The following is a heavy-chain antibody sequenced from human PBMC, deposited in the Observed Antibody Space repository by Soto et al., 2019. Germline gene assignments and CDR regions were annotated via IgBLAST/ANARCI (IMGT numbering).Heavy chain of an antibody. D-gene: IGHD6-19*01. J-gene: IGHJ6*02. V-gene: IGHV3-9*01. CDR3: AKDISGWYFYNGMDV. CDR2: ISWNSGSI. CDR1: GFTFDDYA. Sequence: EVQLVESGGGLVQPGRSLRLSCAASGFTFDDYAMHWVRQAPGKGLEWVSGISWNSGSIGYADSVKGRFTISRDNAKNSLYLQMNSLRAEDTALYYCAKDISGWYFYNGMDVWGQGTTVTVSS.